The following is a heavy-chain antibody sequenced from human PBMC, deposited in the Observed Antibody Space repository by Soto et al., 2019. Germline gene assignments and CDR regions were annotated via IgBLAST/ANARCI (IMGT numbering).Heavy chain of an antibody. CDR2: ISSSSSYI. Sequence: GGSLRPSCAASGFIFSSYKMNWVRQAPGKGLEWVSSISSSSSYIYYADSVKGRFTISRDNAKNSLYLQMNSLRAEDTAVYYCASTYYDFWNNYYGMDVWGQG. J-gene: IGHJ6*02. V-gene: IGHV3-21*01. CDR3: ASTYYDFWNNYYGMDV. D-gene: IGHD3-3*01. CDR1: GFIFSSYK.